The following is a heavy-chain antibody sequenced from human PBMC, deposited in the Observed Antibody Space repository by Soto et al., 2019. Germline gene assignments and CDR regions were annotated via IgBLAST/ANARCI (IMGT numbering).Heavy chain of an antibody. Sequence: PSETLSLTCTVSGGSISSYYWSWIRQPPVKGLEWIGYIYYSGSTNYNPSLKSRVTISVDTSKNQFSLKLSSVTAADTAVYYCARVGGVGTPDFDYWGQGTLVTVSS. D-gene: IGHD3-10*01. CDR3: ARVGGVGTPDFDY. CDR2: IYYSGST. J-gene: IGHJ4*02. V-gene: IGHV4-59*01. CDR1: GGSISSYY.